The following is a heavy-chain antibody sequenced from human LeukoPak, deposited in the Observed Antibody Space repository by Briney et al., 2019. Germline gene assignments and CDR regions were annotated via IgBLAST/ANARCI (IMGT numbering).Heavy chain of an antibody. CDR1: GVSISSSSYY. J-gene: IGHJ4*02. V-gene: IGHV4-39*01. CDR2: IYYSGST. Sequence: SETLSLTCTVSGVSISSSSYYWDWIRQPPGKGLEWIGSIYYSGSTYYNPSLKSRVTISVDTSKNQFSLKLSSVTAADTAVYYCARQRYFDWLSPFDYWGQGTLVTVSS. D-gene: IGHD3-9*01. CDR3: ARQRYFDWLSPFDY.